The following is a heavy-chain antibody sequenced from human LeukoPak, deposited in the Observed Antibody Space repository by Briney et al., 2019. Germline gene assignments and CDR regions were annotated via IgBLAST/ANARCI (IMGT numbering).Heavy chain of an antibody. D-gene: IGHD4-17*01. CDR1: GFPFSDYW. J-gene: IGHJ4*02. V-gene: IGHV3-74*01. CDR3: VRQAFYGDSGIAY. CDR2: INPDGTRS. Sequence: PGGSLRLFRAASGFPFSDYWMHWVRQAPGKGLELDSRINPDGTRSNYADSVKGRFTMSRDNAKNTVYLQVDSLRAEDTAVFHFVRQAFYGDSGIAYWGRRILVTVAS.